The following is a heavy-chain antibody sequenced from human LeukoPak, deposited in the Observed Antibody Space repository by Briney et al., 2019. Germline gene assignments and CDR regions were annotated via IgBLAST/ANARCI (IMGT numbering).Heavy chain of an antibody. CDR1: GGTFSSYA. CDR2: IIPILGIA. J-gene: IGHJ4*02. CDR3: ASGASGSFDY. D-gene: IGHD3-3*01. V-gene: IGHV1-69*04. Sequence: GASVKVSCKASGGTFSSYAISWVRQAPGQGLEWMGRIIPILGIANYAQKFQGRVTITADRSTSTAYMELSSLRSEDTAVYYCASGASGSFDYWGQGTLVTVSS.